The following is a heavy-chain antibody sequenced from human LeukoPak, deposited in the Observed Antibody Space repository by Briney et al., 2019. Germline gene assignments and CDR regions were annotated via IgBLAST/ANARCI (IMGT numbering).Heavy chain of an antibody. CDR1: GGSFSGYY. Sequence: SETLSLTCAVYGGSFSGYYWSWIRQPPGKGLEWIGEINQSGSTNYNPSLKSRVTISVDTSKNQFSLKLSSVTAADTAVYYCARGPNGSGYYSDFDYWGQGTLVTVSS. D-gene: IGHD3-22*01. V-gene: IGHV4-34*01. J-gene: IGHJ4*02. CDR2: INQSGST. CDR3: ARGPNGSGYYSDFDY.